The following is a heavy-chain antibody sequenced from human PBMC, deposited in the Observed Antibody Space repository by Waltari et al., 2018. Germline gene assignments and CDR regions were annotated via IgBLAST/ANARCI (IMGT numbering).Heavy chain of an antibody. D-gene: IGHD6-13*01. Sequence: EVQLVESGGGLVKPGGSLRLSCAASGFTFSSYSMNWVRQAPGKGLEWVSAISSSSSYIYYADSVKGRFTISRDNAKNSLYLQMNSLRAEDTAVYYCARRGSSSWYGDYWGQGTLVTVSS. V-gene: IGHV3-21*01. CDR3: ARRGSSSWYGDY. J-gene: IGHJ4*02. CDR2: ISSSSSYI. CDR1: GFTFSSYS.